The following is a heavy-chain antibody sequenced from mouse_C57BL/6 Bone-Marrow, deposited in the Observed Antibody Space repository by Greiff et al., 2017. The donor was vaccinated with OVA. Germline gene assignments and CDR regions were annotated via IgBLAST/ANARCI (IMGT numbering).Heavy chain of an antibody. V-gene: IGHV8-8*01. Sequence: QVTLKVSGPGILQPSQTLSLTCSFSGFSLSTFGMGVGWIRQPSGKGLVWLVHIWWDDDKYYNPALKSRLTISKDTSKNQVFLKIAKVDTADTATYYCARIRGYYDYDRGICYAMDYWGQGTSVTVSS. J-gene: IGHJ4*01. CDR1: GFSLSTFGMG. CDR2: IWWDDDK. CDR3: ARIRGYYDYDRGICYAMDY. D-gene: IGHD2-4*01.